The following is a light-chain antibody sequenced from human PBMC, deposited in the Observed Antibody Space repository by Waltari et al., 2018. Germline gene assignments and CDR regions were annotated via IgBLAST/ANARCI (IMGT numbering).Light chain of an antibody. CDR3: QVWDTTTDHRWV. CDR2: SDT. V-gene: IGLV3-21*04. J-gene: IGLJ3*02. Sequence: SYVLTQPPSMSVAPGQTAMITCGENNIEYKPETWSQQRPGQAPVLDIYSDTDRPSGIPERFSGSNSANTPTLTISRVEAGDEADYYCQVWDTTTDHRWVFGGGTKLTVL. CDR1: NIEYKP.